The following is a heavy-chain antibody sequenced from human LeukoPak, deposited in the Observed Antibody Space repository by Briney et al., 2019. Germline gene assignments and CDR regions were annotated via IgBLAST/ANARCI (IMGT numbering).Heavy chain of an antibody. CDR1: GGSISSYY. CDR2: IYTSGST. CDR3: AREPYDSSGYYYPYFDY. D-gene: IGHD3-22*01. J-gene: IGHJ4*02. V-gene: IGHV4-4*09. Sequence: SETLSLTCTVSGGSISSYYWSWIRQPPGKGLEWIGYIYTSGSTNYNPSLKSRVTISVDTSKNQFSLKLSSVTAADTAVYYCAREPYDSSGYYYPYFDYWGQGTLVTVSS.